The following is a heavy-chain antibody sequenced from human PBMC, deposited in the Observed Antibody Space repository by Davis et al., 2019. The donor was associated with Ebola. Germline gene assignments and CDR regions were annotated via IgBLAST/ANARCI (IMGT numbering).Heavy chain of an antibody. J-gene: IGHJ4*02. D-gene: IGHD4-17*01. V-gene: IGHV3-21*01. Sequence: PGGSLRLSCAASGFTFSSYSMNWVRQAPGKGLEWVSSISSSSSYIYYADSVKGRFTISRDNAKNSLYLQMNSLRPEDTAVYYCARGGDYGDYDAITYWGQGTLVTVSS. CDR2: ISSSSSYI. CDR3: ARGGDYGDYDAITY. CDR1: GFTFSSYS.